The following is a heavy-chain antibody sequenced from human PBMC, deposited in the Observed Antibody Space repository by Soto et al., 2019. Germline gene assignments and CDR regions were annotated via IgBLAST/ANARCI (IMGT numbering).Heavy chain of an antibody. J-gene: IGHJ5*02. Sequence: QFKWVHSGAEVKKPGSSWKASSKVFEGTFSSYAISWVRQAPGQGLEWMGGIIPIFGTANYEQKFKGRVTITADESTSTAYLDLSSLRSEDTAVYYCAIGGDYFLSRSCFDPWGQGTLVTVSS. V-gene: IGHV1-69*12. CDR2: IIPIFGTA. D-gene: IGHD4-17*01. CDR1: EGTFSSYA. CDR3: AIGGDYFLSRSCFDP.